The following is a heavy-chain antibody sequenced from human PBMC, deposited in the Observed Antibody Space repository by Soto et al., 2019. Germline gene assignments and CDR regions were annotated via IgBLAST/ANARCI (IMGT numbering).Heavy chain of an antibody. CDR1: GFTFSSYS. Sequence: GGSLRLSCATSGFTFSSYSMNWVRQAPGKGLEWVSYIRSSGSTIYYADFVKGRFTISRDNAKNSLSLRMNSLSVEDTAVYYCVRDPDALDVWGQGTTVTVSS. V-gene: IGHV3-48*01. D-gene: IGHD2-2*01. CDR2: IRSSGSTI. CDR3: VRDPDALDV. J-gene: IGHJ6*02.